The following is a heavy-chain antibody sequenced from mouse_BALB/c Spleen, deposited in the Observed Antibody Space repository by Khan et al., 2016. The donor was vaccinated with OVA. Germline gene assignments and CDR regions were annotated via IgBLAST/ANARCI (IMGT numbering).Heavy chain of an antibody. CDR2: INPSTGYT. CDR3: ARRGVYGIFAY. J-gene: IGHJ3*01. D-gene: IGHD2-1*01. Sequence: VQLQQFGAELAKPGASVKMSCKASGYTFTTYWMHWVKQRPGQGLDWIGYINPSTGYTEYNQKFKDKATLTADKSSSTAYMQLNSLTSEDSAVYYCARRGVYGIFAYWGQGTLVTVSA. CDR1: GYTFTTYW. V-gene: IGHV1-7*01.